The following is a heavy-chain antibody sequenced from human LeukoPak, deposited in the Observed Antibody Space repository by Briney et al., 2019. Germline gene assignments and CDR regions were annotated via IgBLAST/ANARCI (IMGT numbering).Heavy chain of an antibody. D-gene: IGHD3-16*01. Sequence: SQTLSLTCTVSGGSISSGGYYWSWIRQHPGKGLEWIGYIYYSGSTYYNPSLKSRVTISVDTSKTQFSLKLSSVTAADTAVYYCARDGGRYFDYWGQGTLVTVSS. J-gene: IGHJ4*02. CDR1: GGSISSGGYY. CDR2: IYYSGST. CDR3: ARDGGRYFDY. V-gene: IGHV4-31*03.